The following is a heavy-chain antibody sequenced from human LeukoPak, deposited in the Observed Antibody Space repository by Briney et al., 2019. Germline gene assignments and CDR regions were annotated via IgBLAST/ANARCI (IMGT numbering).Heavy chain of an antibody. CDR1: GFTFSSYG. CDR3: ARTYYYGSGSSAAVDY. CDR2: IRYDGSNK. V-gene: IGHV3-30*02. J-gene: IGHJ4*02. Sequence: PGGSLRLSCAASGFTFSSYGMHWVRQAPGKGLEWVAFIRYDGSNKYYADSVKGRFTISRDNSKNTLYLQMNSLRAEDTAVYYCARTYYYGSGSSAAVDYWGQGTLVTVSS. D-gene: IGHD3-10*01.